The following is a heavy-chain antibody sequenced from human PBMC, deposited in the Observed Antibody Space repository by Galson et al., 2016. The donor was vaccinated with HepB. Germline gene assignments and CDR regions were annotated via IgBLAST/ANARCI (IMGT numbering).Heavy chain of an antibody. CDR3: ATVWLRELYSLSMDV. D-gene: IGHD3-10*01. CDR1: GFNFRSYS. CDR2: ISISSSTI. J-gene: IGHJ6*02. V-gene: IGHV3-48*02. Sequence: SLRLSCAASGFNFRSYSMNWVRQAPGKGLEWLSYISISSSTIYYADSVKGRFTISRDNAKNSLYLQMNSLRDEDTAVCYCATVWLRELYSLSMDVWGQGTTVTVSS.